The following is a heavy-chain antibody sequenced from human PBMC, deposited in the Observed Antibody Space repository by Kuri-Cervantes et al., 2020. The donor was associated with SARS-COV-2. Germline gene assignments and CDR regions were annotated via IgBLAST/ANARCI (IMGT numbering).Heavy chain of an antibody. J-gene: IGHJ5*02. CDR1: GFSFSSYA. Sequence: GGSLRLSCATSGFSFSSYAMHWVRQAPGKGPEWVAVVSYGGSDNDYADSVKGRFSISRDNSKNTLYLQMSSLRIEDTAIYYCARDMGAIVLVRRDWFDPWGPGTLVTVSS. D-gene: IGHD2-2*01. CDR2: VSYGGSDN. V-gene: IGHV3-30*04. CDR3: ARDMGAIVLVRRDWFDP.